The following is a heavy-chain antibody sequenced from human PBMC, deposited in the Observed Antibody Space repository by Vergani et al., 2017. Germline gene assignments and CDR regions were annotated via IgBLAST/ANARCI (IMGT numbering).Heavy chain of an antibody. CDR3: ARDRGLKWLVTPDLDY. CDR2: ISAYSGET. J-gene: IGHJ4*02. D-gene: IGHD6-19*01. CDR1: RYPFSRYG. V-gene: IGHV1-18*01. Sequence: QVQLVQSGAEVKKPGASVRVSCKASRYPFSRYGISWVRQAPGQGLEWMGWISAYSGETNYAQKLQGRVTMTTDTSTSTAYMELRSLRSDDTAVYYCARDRGLKWLVTPDLDYWGQGTLVTVSS.